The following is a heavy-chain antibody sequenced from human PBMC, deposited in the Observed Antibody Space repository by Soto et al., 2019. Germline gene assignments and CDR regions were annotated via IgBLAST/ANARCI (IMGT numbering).Heavy chain of an antibody. D-gene: IGHD5-18*01. J-gene: IGHJ6*02. V-gene: IGHV3-49*04. CDR3: TRHGAGYSYGPSYYNYGMDV. CDR1: GFTFGDYG. CDR2: IRGKAYGGTT. Sequence: GGSLRLSCSTSGFTFGDYGMSWVRQAPGKGLEWVSFIRGKAYGGTTEYAASVKGRFTISRDDSKSIAYLQMNSLKTDDTAVYYCTRHGAGYSYGPSYYNYGMDVWGQGTTVTVSS.